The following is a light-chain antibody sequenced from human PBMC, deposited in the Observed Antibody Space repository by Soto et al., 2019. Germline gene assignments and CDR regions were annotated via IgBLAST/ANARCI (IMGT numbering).Light chain of an antibody. CDR2: GAS. CDR1: QSVSSN. Sequence: EIVMTQSPATLSVSPGERATLSCRASQSVSSNLAWYQQKPGQHPRLLIYGASTSATGIPARFSGSGSGTEFTLTISGLQSEEFAVYYCHQYNTWPLTFGGGTKVEIK. V-gene: IGKV3-15*01. J-gene: IGKJ4*01. CDR3: HQYNTWPLT.